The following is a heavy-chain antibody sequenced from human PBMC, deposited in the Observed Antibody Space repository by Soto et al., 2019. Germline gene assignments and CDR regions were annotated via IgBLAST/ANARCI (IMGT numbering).Heavy chain of an antibody. D-gene: IGHD3-10*01. CDR1: GGTFSSYA. V-gene: IGHV1-69*13. CDR3: ARARRRGGTSNFDY. Sequence: ASVKVSCKASGGTFSSYAISWVRQAPGQGLEWMGGIIPIFGTANYAQKFQGRVTITADESTSTAYMELSSLRSEDTAVYYCARARRRGGTSNFDYWGQGTLVTVSS. CDR2: IIPIFGTA. J-gene: IGHJ4*02.